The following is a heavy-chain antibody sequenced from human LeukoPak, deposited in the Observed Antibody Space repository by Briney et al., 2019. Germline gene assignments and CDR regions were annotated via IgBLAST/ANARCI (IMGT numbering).Heavy chain of an antibody. CDR1: GGTFSSYA. D-gene: IGHD3-10*01. J-gene: IGHJ6*02. V-gene: IGHV1-69*04. Sequence: ASVKVSCKAPGGTFSSYAISWVRQAPGQGLEWMGRIIPILGIANYAQKFQGRVTITADKSTSTAYMELSSLRSEDTAVYYCASYMVRGVIYYYYYGMDVWGQGTTVTVSS. CDR3: ASYMVRGVIYYYYYGMDV. CDR2: IIPILGIA.